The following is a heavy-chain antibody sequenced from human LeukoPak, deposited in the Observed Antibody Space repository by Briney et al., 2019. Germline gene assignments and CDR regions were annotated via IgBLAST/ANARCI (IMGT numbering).Heavy chain of an antibody. CDR1: GRSISSGSYQ. CDR3: ARVRYSCSWYWFDP. CDR2: IYTSESP. Sequence: SDTLSLICTVSGRSISSGSYQWSWIRQPAGKGLEWIGRIYTSESPNYNPSLKSRVTLSLDKSQNQFSLKLSSVTAADTAVYYCARVRYSCSWYWFDPGGEGTLLTVSS. D-gene: IGHD6-13*01. V-gene: IGHV4-61*02. J-gene: IGHJ5*02.